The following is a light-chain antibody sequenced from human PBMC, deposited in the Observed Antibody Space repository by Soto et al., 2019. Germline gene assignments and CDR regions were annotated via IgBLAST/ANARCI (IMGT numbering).Light chain of an antibody. V-gene: IGKV1-39*01. CDR2: GAS. Sequence: DIQMTQSPSSLSASVGDRVTITCRASQSINNYLSWYQQKSGKAPDRLIFGASTLASGVPSRFSGSGSGTNFTLTISSLHPEDFATDYCQQTFSSPLTFDGGTKV. CDR1: QSINNY. CDR3: QQTFSSPLT. J-gene: IGKJ4*01.